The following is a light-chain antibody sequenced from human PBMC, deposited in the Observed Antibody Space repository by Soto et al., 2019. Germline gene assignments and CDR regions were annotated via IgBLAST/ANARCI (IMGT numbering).Light chain of an antibody. CDR2: DAS. CDR3: QHYNSYSEA. Sequence: DIQLTQSPSTLSASVGDSVIITCRASQSIRTWLAWYQQRPGTAPKLLIYDASSLESGVSSRFSGSGSGTEFTLTITNLQPDDFATYYCQHYNSYSEAFGQGTKVDIK. J-gene: IGKJ1*01. CDR1: QSIRTW. V-gene: IGKV1-5*01.